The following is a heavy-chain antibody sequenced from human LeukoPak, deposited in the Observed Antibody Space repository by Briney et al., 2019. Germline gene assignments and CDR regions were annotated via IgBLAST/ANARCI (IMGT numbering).Heavy chain of an antibody. Sequence: GGSLRLSCAASGFTFSSYEMNWVRQAPGKGLEWVSYISSSGSAIYYADSVKGRFTISRDNAKNSLYLQMNSLRAEDTAVYYCARVKRDYYYMDVWGKGTTVTVSS. CDR2: ISSSGSAI. J-gene: IGHJ6*03. CDR1: GFTFSSYE. D-gene: IGHD6-25*01. CDR3: ARVKRDYYYMDV. V-gene: IGHV3-48*03.